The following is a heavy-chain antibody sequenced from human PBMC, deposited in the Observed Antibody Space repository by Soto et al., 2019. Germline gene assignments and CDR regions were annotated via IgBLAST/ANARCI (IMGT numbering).Heavy chain of an antibody. CDR1: GGSISSYY. CDR3: ARDRVNNWFDP. J-gene: IGHJ5*02. Sequence: QMQLQESGPGLVKPSETLSLTCTVSGGSISSYYWSWIRQPPGKGLEWIGYIYYSGSTNYNPSLKSRVTISVDTSKNQFSLKLSSVIAADTAVYYCARDRVNNWFDPWGQGTLVTVSS. D-gene: IGHD3-10*01. V-gene: IGHV4-59*01. CDR2: IYYSGST.